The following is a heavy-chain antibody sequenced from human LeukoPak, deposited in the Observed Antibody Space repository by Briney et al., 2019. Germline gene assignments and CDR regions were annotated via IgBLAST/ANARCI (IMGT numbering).Heavy chain of an antibody. Sequence: ASVKVSCKASGYTFTSYDINWVRQATGQGLEWMGWMNPNSGNTGYAQKFQGRVTMTRNNSISTAYMELSSLRSEDTAVYYCARAPGYRSWSAIDYWGQGTLVTVSS. CDR3: ARAPGYRSWSAIDY. CDR1: GYTFTSYD. V-gene: IGHV1-8*01. CDR2: MNPNSGNT. D-gene: IGHD6-6*01. J-gene: IGHJ4*02.